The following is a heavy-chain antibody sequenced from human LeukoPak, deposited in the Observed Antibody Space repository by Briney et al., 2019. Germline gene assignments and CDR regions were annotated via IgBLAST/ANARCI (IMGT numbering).Heavy chain of an antibody. CDR2: ISYDGSNK. V-gene: IGHV3-30*04. Sequence: GRSLRLSCAASGFTFSSYAMHWVRQAPGKGLEWVAVISYDGSNKYYADSVKGRFTISRDNSKNTLYLQMNSLRAEDTAVYYCATLSDSSGYKPYFLDSWGQGTLVTVSS. CDR1: GFTFSSYA. CDR3: ATLSDSSGYKPYFLDS. D-gene: IGHD3-22*01. J-gene: IGHJ4*02.